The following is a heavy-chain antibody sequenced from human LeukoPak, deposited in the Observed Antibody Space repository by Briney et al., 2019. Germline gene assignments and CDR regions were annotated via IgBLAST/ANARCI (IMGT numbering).Heavy chain of an antibody. CDR2: ISGSGGST. D-gene: IGHD3-22*01. J-gene: IGHJ3*02. V-gene: IGHV3-23*01. Sequence: PGRSLRLSCAASGFTFSSYAMSWVRQAPGKGLEWVSAISGSGGSTYYADSVKGRFTISRDNSKNTLYLQMNSLRAEDTAVYYCAKDSPIVVVIKDDAFDIWGQGTMVTVSS. CDR3: AKDSPIVVVIKDDAFDI. CDR1: GFTFSSYA.